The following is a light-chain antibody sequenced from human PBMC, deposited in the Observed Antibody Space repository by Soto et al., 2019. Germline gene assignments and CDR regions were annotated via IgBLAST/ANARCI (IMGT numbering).Light chain of an antibody. CDR3: QHYNSWPLT. J-gene: IGKJ4*01. Sequence: ETVMTQSPATLSVSPGERATLSCRASQNLNNKLAWYQQKPRQDPTLLLYDAATRASGIPARFSGSGSGTDFTLTISILHSEYTAIYCWQHYNSWPLTFGGGTKVEI. V-gene: IGKV3-15*01. CDR2: DAA. CDR1: QNLNNK.